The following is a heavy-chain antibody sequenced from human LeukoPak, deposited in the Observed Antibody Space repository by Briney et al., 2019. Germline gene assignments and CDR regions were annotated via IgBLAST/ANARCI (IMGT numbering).Heavy chain of an antibody. CDR3: ARGYSSIWFPLDY. Sequence: GRSLRLSCAASGFTISSYGMHWVRQAPGKGLEWVAVIWYDGSNKYYADSVKGRFTISRDNSKNTLYLQMNSLRAEDTAVYYCARGYSSIWFPLDYWGQGTLVTVSS. CDR2: IWYDGSNK. CDR1: GFTISSYG. V-gene: IGHV3-33*01. J-gene: IGHJ4*02. D-gene: IGHD6-13*01.